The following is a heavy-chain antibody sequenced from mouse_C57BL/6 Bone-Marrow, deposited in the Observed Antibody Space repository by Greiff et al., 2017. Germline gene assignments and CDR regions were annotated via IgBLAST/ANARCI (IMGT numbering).Heavy chain of an antibody. V-gene: IGHV1-81*01. CDR3: ARGNDGDRTFAMDY. CDR2: IYPRSGNT. D-gene: IGHD2-13*01. Sequence: QVQLKESGAELARPGASVKLSCKASGYTFTSYGISWVKQRTGQGLEWIGEIYPRSGNTYYNEKFKGKATLTADKSSSTAYMELRSLTSEDSAVYFCARGNDGDRTFAMDYWGQGTSVTVSS. J-gene: IGHJ4*01. CDR1: GYTFTSYG.